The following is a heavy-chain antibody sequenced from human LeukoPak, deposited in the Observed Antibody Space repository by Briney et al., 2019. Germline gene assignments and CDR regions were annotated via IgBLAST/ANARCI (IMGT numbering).Heavy chain of an antibody. D-gene: IGHD2/OR15-2a*01. CDR3: AKINSGIDS. CDR2: IYSDGTR. J-gene: IGHJ4*02. Sequence: GGSLRLSCAASGFSVSNNYMTWVRQAPGKGLEGVSVIYSDGTRYYRDSVKGRFTISRDNSNTTLYLQMNSLRVEDTALYYCAKINSGIDSWGQGTLVTVSS. CDR1: GFSVSNNY. V-gene: IGHV3-53*01.